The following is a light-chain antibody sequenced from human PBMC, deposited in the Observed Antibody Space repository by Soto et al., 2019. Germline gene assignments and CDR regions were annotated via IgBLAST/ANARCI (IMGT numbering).Light chain of an antibody. Sequence: EIVMTQSPATLSVSPGDRAALSCRASQSINTNLAWYQQKPGQAPRVLIYGASTRATGVPARFSGSGSGTEFTLTISSLQAEDVAVYYCQQYYYTPYSFGQGTKLEIK. V-gene: IGKV3-15*01. CDR2: GAS. J-gene: IGKJ2*03. CDR1: QSINTN. CDR3: QQYYYTPYS.